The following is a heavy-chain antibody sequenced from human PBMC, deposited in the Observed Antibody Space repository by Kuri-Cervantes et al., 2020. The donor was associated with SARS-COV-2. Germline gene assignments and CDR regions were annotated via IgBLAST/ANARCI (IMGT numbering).Heavy chain of an antibody. CDR3: ATGSLTAMANLQGYPYYYGMDV. J-gene: IGHJ6*02. CDR1: GGSFSGYY. D-gene: IGHD5-18*01. CDR2: IYYSGST. Sequence: SQTLSLTCAVYGGSFSGYYWGWIRQPPGKGLEWIGSIYYSGSTYYNPSLKSRVTISVDTSKNQFSLKLSSVTAADTAVYYCATGSLTAMANLQGYPYYYGMDVWGQGTTVTVSS. V-gene: IGHV4-34*01.